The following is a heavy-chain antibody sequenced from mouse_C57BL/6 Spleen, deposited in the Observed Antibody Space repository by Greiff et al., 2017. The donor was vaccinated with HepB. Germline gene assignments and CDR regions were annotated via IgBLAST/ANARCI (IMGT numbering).Heavy chain of an antibody. V-gene: IGHV1-85*01. J-gene: IGHJ3*01. CDR1: GYTFTSYD. CDR3: ARGGDSNYPWFAY. D-gene: IGHD2-5*01. Sequence: VQLQQSGPELVKPGASVKLSCKASGYTFTSYDINWVKQRPGQGLEWIGWIYPRAGSTKYNEKFKGKATLTVDTSSSTAYMELHSLTSEDSAVYFGARGGDSNYPWFAYWGQGTLVTVSA. CDR2: IYPRAGST.